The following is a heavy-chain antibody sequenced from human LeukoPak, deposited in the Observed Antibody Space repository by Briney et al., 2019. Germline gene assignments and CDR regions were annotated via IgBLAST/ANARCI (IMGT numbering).Heavy chain of an antibody. Sequence: PSETLSLTCTVSGDSISSWYWSWIRQPPGKGPEWIGYIYYSGSTNYNPSLKSRVTISVDTSKNQFSLKLNSVTAADTAVYYCVREILYCSGGSCYRGPFDNWGQGTLVTVSA. D-gene: IGHD2-15*01. CDR3: VREILYCSGGSCYRGPFDN. CDR2: IYYSGST. V-gene: IGHV4-59*12. J-gene: IGHJ4*02. CDR1: GDSISSWY.